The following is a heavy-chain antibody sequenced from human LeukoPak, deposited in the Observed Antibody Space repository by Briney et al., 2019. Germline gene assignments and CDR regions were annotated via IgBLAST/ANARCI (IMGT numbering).Heavy chain of an antibody. CDR2: ISYDGSNK. CDR1: GFTFSSYG. V-gene: IGHV3-30*18. Sequence: GGSLRLSCAASGFTFSSYGMHWVRQAPGKGLEWVAVISYDGSNKYYADSVKGRFTISRDNSKNTLYLQMNSLRAEDTAVYYCAKARGYYPAYYFDYWGQGTLVTVSS. J-gene: IGHJ4*02. CDR3: AKARGYYPAYYFDY. D-gene: IGHD3-22*01.